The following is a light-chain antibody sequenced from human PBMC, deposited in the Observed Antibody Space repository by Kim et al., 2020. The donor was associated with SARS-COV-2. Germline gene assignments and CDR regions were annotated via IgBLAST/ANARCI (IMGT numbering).Light chain of an antibody. J-gene: IGKJ1*01. Sequence: EVVMTQYPASLSVSRGERATLSCRASQSVGINLAWYLQRPGQAPRLLIYGASTRAAGLPARFSGSGSGTEFTLTISSLQSEDSAIYYCQQYNNWPRTFGQGTKVDIK. CDR2: GAS. V-gene: IGKV3-15*01. CDR1: QSVGIN. CDR3: QQYNNWPRT.